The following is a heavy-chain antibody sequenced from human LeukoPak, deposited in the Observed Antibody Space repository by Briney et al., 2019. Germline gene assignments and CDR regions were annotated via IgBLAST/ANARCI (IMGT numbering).Heavy chain of an antibody. J-gene: IGHJ4*02. D-gene: IGHD2-21*01. V-gene: IGHV3-30-3*01. CDR2: ISYDGSNK. Sequence: PGGSLRLSCAASGFSFSSYVMHWVRQAPGKGLEWVAVISYDGSNKYYADSVKGRFTISRDNSKNTLYLQMNSLRAEDTAVYYCARAEADLLSAPVIYYFDYWGQGTLVTVSS. CDR1: GFSFSSYV. CDR3: ARAEADLLSAPVIYYFDY.